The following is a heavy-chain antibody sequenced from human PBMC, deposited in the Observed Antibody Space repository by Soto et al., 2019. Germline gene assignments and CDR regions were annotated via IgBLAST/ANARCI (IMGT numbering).Heavy chain of an antibody. V-gene: IGHV3-23*01. Sequence: DVQLLESGGNLVQPGGSLTLSCSASGFTLSSYAMSWVRQAPGKGLEWVSSISAGGDMTYNSDSVKGRFTIYRDNANNAVFLQMHDRGTVDTAIYYWARGDRGGSGPSASYYNYGRDVWGQWDTVTVS. J-gene: IGHJ6*02. CDR3: ARGDRGGSGPSASYYNYGRDV. CDR2: ISAGGDMT. D-gene: IGHD3-10*01. CDR1: GFTLSSYA.